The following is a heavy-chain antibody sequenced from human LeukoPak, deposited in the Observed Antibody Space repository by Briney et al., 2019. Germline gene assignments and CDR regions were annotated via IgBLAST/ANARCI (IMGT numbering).Heavy chain of an antibody. Sequence: PVRSLRLSCAASGFTFSSYGMHWVRQAPGKGLEWVAVISYDGSNKYYADSVKGGFTISRDNSKNTLSLQMNSLRAEDTAVYYCAKDLPRGQYPYYYYYYGMDVWGQGTTVTVSS. CDR2: ISYDGSNK. CDR3: AKDLPRGQYPYYYYYYGMDV. V-gene: IGHV3-30*18. D-gene: IGHD4-11*01. J-gene: IGHJ6*01. CDR1: GFTFSSYG.